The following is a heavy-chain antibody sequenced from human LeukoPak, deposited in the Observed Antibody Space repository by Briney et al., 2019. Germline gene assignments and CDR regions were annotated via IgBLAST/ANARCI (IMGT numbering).Heavy chain of an antibody. V-gene: IGHV3-48*03. Sequence: GRSLRLSGAASGFTFSSYEMNWVRQAPGNWREWVSYISSSGSTIYYADSVKGRFTISRDNAKNSLYLQMNTLRAQATAVYYCAKDGGYFDYWGQGTLVTDSS. D-gene: IGHD2-15*01. CDR2: ISSSGSTI. CDR3: AKDGGYFDY. CDR1: GFTFSSYE. J-gene: IGHJ4*02.